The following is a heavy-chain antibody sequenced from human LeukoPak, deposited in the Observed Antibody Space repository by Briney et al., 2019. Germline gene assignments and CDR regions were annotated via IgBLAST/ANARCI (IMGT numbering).Heavy chain of an antibody. J-gene: IGHJ4*02. D-gene: IGHD1-26*01. CDR1: GASISRTSYY. CDR2: VYYSGST. CDR3: ATYSGSYFVAH. Sequence: SETLSLTCTVSGASISRTSYYWGWIRQTPGQGLEWIGTVYYSGSTYYNTSLKSRLTISVDTSKNQISLQLTSVTAADMAVYYCATYSGSYFVAHWGQGTLVTVSS. V-gene: IGHV4-39*01.